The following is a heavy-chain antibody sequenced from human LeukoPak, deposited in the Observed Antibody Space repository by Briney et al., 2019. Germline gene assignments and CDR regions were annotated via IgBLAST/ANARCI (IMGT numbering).Heavy chain of an antibody. CDR3: ARADYGDSICYFDY. CDR2: INHSGST. V-gene: IGHV4-34*01. J-gene: IGHJ4*02. D-gene: IGHD4-17*01. CDR1: GGSFSGYY. Sequence: SETLSLTCAVYGGSFSGYYWSWIRQPPGKGLEWIGEINHSGSTNYNPSLKSRVTISVDTSKNQFSLKLSSVTAADTAVYYCARADYGDSICYFDYWGQGTLVTVSS.